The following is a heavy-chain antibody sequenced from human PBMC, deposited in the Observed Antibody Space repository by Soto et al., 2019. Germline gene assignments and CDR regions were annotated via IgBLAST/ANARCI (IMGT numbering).Heavy chain of an antibody. CDR3: AKDAISCSSTSCYIAGVFDY. V-gene: IGHV3-23*01. J-gene: IGHJ4*02. D-gene: IGHD2-2*02. CDR2: ISGSGGST. CDR1: GFTFSSYA. Sequence: GGSLRLSCAASGFTFSSYAMSWVRQAPGKGLEWVSAISGSGGSTYYADSVKGRFTISRDNSKNTLYLQMNSLRAEDTAVYYCAKDAISCSSTSCYIAGVFDYWGQGTLVTVSS.